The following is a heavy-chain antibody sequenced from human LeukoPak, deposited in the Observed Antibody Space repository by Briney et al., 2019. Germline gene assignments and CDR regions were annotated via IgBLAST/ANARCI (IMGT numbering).Heavy chain of an antibody. J-gene: IGHJ4*02. CDR1: GGSISSGSYY. CDR3: ARRRDGYNWDYFDY. CDR2: IYYSGST. D-gene: IGHD5-24*01. Sequence: SETLSLTCTVSGGSISSGSYYWTWIRQPPGKGLEWIGYIYYSGSTNYNPSLKSRVTISVDTSKNQFSLKLSSVTAADTAVYYCARRRDGYNWDYFDYWGQGTLVTVSS. V-gene: IGHV4-61*01.